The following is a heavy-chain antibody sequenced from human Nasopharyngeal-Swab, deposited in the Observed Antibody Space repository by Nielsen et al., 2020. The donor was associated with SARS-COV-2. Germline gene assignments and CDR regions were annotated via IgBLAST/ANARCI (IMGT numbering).Heavy chain of an antibody. CDR3: ARGDPPDGSGFDP. D-gene: IGHD3-10*01. Sequence: VRQAPGKGLEWVAVIWYDGSNKYYADSVKGRFTISRDNSKNTLYLQMNSLRAEDTAVYYCARGDPPDGSGFDPWGQGTLVTVSS. CDR2: IWYDGSNK. J-gene: IGHJ5*02. V-gene: IGHV3-33*01.